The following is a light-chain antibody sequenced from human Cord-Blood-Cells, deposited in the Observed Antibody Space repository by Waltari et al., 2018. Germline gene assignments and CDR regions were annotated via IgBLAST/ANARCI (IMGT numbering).Light chain of an antibody. CDR3: GAWDDSLSGRV. CDR2: RNK. V-gene: IGLV1-47*01. Sequence: QSVLTQPPSASGTPGQRVTISCSGSSSNIGSNYVYWYQQLPGTAPKLLIYRNKQRTSGGPVRFAGSKSGSGASLAISGSRSESEADYYCGAWDDSLSGRVFGGGTKLTVL. J-gene: IGLJ3*02. CDR1: SSNIGSNY.